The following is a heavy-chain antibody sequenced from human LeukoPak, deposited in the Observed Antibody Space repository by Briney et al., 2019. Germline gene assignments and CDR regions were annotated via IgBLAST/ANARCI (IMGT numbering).Heavy chain of an antibody. J-gene: IGHJ6*02. Sequence: GGSLRLSCAASGFTFDDYTMHWVRQAPGKGLEWVSLISWDGGSTYYADSVKGRFTISRDNSKNSLYLQMNSLRTEDTALYYCAKDSGGYYDSHYYGMDVWGQGTTVTVSS. D-gene: IGHD3-22*01. CDR3: AKDSGGYYDSHYYGMDV. CDR1: GFTFDDYT. CDR2: ISWDGGST. V-gene: IGHV3-43*01.